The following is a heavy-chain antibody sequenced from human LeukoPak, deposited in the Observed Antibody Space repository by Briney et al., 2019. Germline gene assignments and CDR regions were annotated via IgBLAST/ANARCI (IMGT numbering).Heavy chain of an antibody. D-gene: IGHD2-8*02. Sequence: KPGGSLRLSCAASGFTFSNYWMTWVRQAPGKGLEWVGLIRSKTDDGTTDYAAPLKDRFTILRDDSKSTLFLQMNSLKADDTAVYYCATDTDTEARHIWGQGTTVTVSP. CDR3: ATDTDTEARHI. CDR2: IRSKTDDGTT. CDR1: GFTFSNYW. V-gene: IGHV3-15*01. J-gene: IGHJ3*02.